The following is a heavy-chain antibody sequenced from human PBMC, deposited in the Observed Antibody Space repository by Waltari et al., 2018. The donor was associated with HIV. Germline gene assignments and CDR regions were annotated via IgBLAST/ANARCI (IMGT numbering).Heavy chain of an antibody. D-gene: IGHD1-26*01. V-gene: IGHV4-31*03. CDR1: GDSINSGDHY. CDR2: VFYRGST. Sequence: QVQLQETGPGLVKPSQTLSLTCTVSGDSINSGDHYWAWIRQHPEKGLEWIGFVFYRGSTFFNPSFRGRASISGDTSKNQFSLELTSMTAADTAVYFCARVVYYYFDLWGRGTLVTVSS. CDR3: ARVVYYYFDL. J-gene: IGHJ2*01.